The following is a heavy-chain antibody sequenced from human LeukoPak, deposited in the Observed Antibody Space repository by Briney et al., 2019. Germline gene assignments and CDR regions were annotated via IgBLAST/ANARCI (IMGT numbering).Heavy chain of an antibody. V-gene: IGHV4-59*08. Sequence: PSETLSLTCTVSGVSISSYYWSWIRQPPGKGLEWIGYIYYSGSTNYNPSLKSRVTISVDTSKNQFSLKLSSVTAADTAVYYCASQPGGVTNFFDYWGQGTLVTVSS. D-gene: IGHD2-21*02. J-gene: IGHJ4*02. CDR3: ASQPGGVTNFFDY. CDR2: IYYSGST. CDR1: GVSISSYY.